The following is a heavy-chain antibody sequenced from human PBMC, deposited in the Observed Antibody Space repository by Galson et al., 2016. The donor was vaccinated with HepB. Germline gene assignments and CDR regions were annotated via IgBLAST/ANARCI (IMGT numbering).Heavy chain of an antibody. J-gene: IGHJ3*01. D-gene: IGHD3-16*01. Sequence: SLRLSCAASGFMFSDYYMGWVRQALGKGLEWVGRVRHRARSYTTEYAASVKGRFTISRDNSRNSLFLQMKSLKPEDTAVYYCVRVGTSWGGDAFDVWGQGTMVTVSS. V-gene: IGHV3-72*01. CDR1: GFMFSDYY. CDR3: VRVGTSWGGDAFDV. CDR2: VRHRARSYTT.